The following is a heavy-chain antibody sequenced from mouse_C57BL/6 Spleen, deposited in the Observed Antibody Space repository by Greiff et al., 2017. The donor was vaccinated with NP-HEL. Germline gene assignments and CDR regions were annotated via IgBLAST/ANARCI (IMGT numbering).Heavy chain of an antibody. V-gene: IGHV1-85*01. D-gene: IGHD1-1*01. CDR3: ARPIYYGSSSYYFDY. CDR1: GYTFTIYD. J-gene: IGHJ2*01. Sequence: QVQLKESGPELVKPGASVKLSCKASGYTFTIYDINWVKQRPGQGLEWIGWLYPRDGRTKYNEKFKGKATLTVDTSSSTAYMELHSLTSEDSAVYFCARPIYYGSSSYYFDYWGQGTTLTVSS. CDR2: LYPRDGRT.